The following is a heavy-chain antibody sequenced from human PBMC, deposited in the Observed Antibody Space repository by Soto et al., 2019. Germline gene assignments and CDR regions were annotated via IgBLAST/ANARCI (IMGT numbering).Heavy chain of an antibody. D-gene: IGHD3-16*01. Sequence: GGSLRLSCAASGFTFSNAWMSWVRQAPGKGLEWVGRIKSKTDGGTTDYAAPVKGRFTISRDDSKNTLYLQMNSLKTEDTAVYYCTTDRGWGRVNFDYWGQGTLVTVSS. CDR2: IKSKTDGGTT. CDR3: TTDRGWGRVNFDY. V-gene: IGHV3-15*01. J-gene: IGHJ4*02. CDR1: GFTFSNAW.